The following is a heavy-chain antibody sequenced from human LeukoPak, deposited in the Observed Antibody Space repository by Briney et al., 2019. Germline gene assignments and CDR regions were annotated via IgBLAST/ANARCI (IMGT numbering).Heavy chain of an antibody. CDR2: INTSGATT. Sequence: ASVNVSCTTSGYTFSRYYIHWVRQAPGQGLEWMGIINTSGATTRYGQKFKGRVTATRDTSTSTVYMEMSSLNSEDTAVYYCARGLESSGWYGMDVWGQGTTIIVSS. CDR1: GYTFSRYY. CDR3: ARGLESSGWYGMDV. D-gene: IGHD6-19*01. J-gene: IGHJ6*02. V-gene: IGHV1-46*01.